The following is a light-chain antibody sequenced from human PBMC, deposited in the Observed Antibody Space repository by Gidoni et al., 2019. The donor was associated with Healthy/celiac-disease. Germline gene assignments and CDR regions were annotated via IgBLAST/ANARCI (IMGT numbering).Light chain of an antibody. CDR3: NSRDSSGNV. CDR1: SLRSYY. J-gene: IGLJ2*01. CDR2: GKN. V-gene: IGLV3-19*01. Sequence: SSELTQAPAVSVALGQTVRITCQGDSLRSYYASWYQQKPGQAPVLVIYGKNNRPSGIPDRFSGSSSGNTASLTITGAQAEDEADYYCNSRDSSGNVFGGGTKLTVL.